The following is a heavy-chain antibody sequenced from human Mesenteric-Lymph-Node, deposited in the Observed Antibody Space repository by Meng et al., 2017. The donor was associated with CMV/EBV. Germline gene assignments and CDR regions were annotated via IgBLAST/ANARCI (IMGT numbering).Heavy chain of an antibody. CDR1: GLIFSSYW. Sequence: GSLRLSCAGSGLIFSSYWMSWVRQAPGKGLEWVANIIQDGSQTYYVDSVQGRFTVSRDNAKNSLYLQMNSLRAEDTAIYYCAGAFYDFRSGYHGDFWGQGTLVTVSS. CDR3: AGAFYDFRSGYHGDF. CDR2: IIQDGSQT. J-gene: IGHJ4*02. V-gene: IGHV3-7*01. D-gene: IGHD3-3*01.